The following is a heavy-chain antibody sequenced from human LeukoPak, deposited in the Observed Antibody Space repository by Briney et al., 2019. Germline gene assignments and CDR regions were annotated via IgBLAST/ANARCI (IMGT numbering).Heavy chain of an antibody. J-gene: IGHJ4*02. CDR3: ARWTSGSYYEYFDY. D-gene: IGHD1-26*01. V-gene: IGHV1-69*04. Sequence: GSSVKVSCKASGGTSSSYAISWVRQAPGQGLEWMGRIIPILGIANYAQKFQGRVTITADKSTSTAYMELSSLRSEDTAVYYCARWTSGSYYEYFDYWGQGTLVTVSS. CDR1: GGTSSSYA. CDR2: IIPILGIA.